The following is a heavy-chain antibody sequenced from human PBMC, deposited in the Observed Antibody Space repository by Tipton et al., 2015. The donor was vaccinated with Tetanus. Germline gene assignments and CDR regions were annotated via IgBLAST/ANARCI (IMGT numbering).Heavy chain of an antibody. J-gene: IGHJ6*02. D-gene: IGHD2-21*01. CDR2: IYQNGDA. CDR1: GGSISSFY. Sequence: GLVKPSETLSLSCTVSGGSISSFYWSWIRQSPGRGLEWIAYIYQNGDANYNPSLQSRVTISVDTSKNQFSLQLAFVTAADTAIYYCARERIEAFYYHGLDVWGPGTTVTVSS. V-gene: IGHV4-59*01. CDR3: ARERIEAFYYHGLDV.